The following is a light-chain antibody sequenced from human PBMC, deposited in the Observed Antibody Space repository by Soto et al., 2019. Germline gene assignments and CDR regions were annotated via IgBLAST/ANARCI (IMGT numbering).Light chain of an antibody. CDR3: SSYAGSNNFVV. Sequence: QSALTQPPSASGSLGQSVTISCTGSSSDVGTYNYVSWYQQYPGQAPKLMIYEVTKRPSGVPDRFSGSKSGNTASLTVSGLQADDEADYYCSSYAGSNNFVVFGGGTKLTVL. J-gene: IGLJ2*01. V-gene: IGLV2-8*01. CDR2: EVT. CDR1: SSDVGTYNY.